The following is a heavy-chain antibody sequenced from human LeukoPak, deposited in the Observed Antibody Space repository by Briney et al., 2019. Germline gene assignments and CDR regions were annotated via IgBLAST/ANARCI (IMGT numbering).Heavy chain of an antibody. CDR1: GFTFSSYG. D-gene: IGHD5-18*01. CDR2: ISYDGSNK. CDR3: AKDHRWGYSYGYFDY. J-gene: IGHJ4*02. Sequence: PRRSLRLSCAASGFTFSSYGMHWVRQAPGKGLEWVAVISYDGSNKYYADSVKGRFTISRDNSKNTLYLQMNSLRAEDTAVYYCAKDHRWGYSYGYFDYWGQGTLVTVSS. V-gene: IGHV3-30*18.